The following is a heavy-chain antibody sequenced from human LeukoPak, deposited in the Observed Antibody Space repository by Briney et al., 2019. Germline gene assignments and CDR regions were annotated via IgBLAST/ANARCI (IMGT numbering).Heavy chain of an antibody. J-gene: IGHJ4*02. CDR3: AKPYYYDSNGYYPYYFDY. CDR1: GFTFSSYW. CDR2: IKQDGSEK. D-gene: IGHD3-22*01. V-gene: IGHV3-7*03. Sequence: GGSLRLSCAASGFTFSSYWMTWVRQAPGKGLEWVANIKQDGSEKYYVASVKGRFTISRDNSKNTLYLQMNSLRADDTAVYYCAKPYYYDSNGYYPYYFDYWGQGTLVTVSS.